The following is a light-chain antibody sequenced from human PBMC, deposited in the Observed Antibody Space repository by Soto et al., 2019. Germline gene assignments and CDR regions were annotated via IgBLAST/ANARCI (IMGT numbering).Light chain of an antibody. Sequence: QAVVTQPPSASGTPGQTIAISCSGGSSNIGSHTVNWFQQLPGTAPRLLIYNNTQRPSGVPDRFSGSKSGTSASLAISGLQSEYEGDYYCAAWDDSLNGVVFGGGTKLTVL. CDR2: NNT. CDR3: AAWDDSLNGVV. CDR1: SSNIGSHT. V-gene: IGLV1-44*01. J-gene: IGLJ2*01.